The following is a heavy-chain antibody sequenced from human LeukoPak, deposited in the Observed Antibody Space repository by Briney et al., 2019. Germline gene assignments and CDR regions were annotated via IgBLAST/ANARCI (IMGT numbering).Heavy chain of an antibody. D-gene: IGHD3-16*01. CDR3: ARVAGEYYFDY. Sequence: SETLSLTCTVSGGSISSSNYYWGWIRQPPGKGLEWIGSIYYSGSTYYNPSLKSRVTISVDTSKNQFSLKLSSVTAADTAVYYCARVAGEYYFDYWGQGTLVTVSS. V-gene: IGHV4-39*07. CDR2: IYYSGST. CDR1: GGSISSSNYY. J-gene: IGHJ4*02.